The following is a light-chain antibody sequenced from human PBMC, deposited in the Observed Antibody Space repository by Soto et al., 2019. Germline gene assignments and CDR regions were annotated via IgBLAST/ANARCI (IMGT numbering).Light chain of an antibody. CDR3: QQYGSSPVT. CDR1: QTISTW. J-gene: IGKJ1*01. V-gene: IGKV1-5*01. Sequence: DIQVTQSPPTLSASLGDRVTITCRASQTISTWMAWYQQKPGKAPKLLVYDASTLQSGVASRFSGSGSGTEFTLIISGLQPDDSAVYYCQQYGSSPVTFGQGTKVDIK. CDR2: DAS.